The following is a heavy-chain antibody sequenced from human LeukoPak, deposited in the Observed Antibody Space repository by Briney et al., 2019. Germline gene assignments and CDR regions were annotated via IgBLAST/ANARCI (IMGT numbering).Heavy chain of an antibody. D-gene: IGHD2-15*01. CDR1: GFTFSSYA. J-gene: IGHJ4*02. CDR2: ISGSGGST. V-gene: IGHV3-23*01. Sequence: GGSLRLSCAASGFTFSSYAMSWVRQAPGKGLEWVSAISGSGGSTYYADSVKGRFTISRDNSKNTLYLQMNSLRAEDTAVYYCAKDLGYCSGGSCYKLDYWGQGTLDTVSS. CDR3: AKDLGYCSGGSCYKLDY.